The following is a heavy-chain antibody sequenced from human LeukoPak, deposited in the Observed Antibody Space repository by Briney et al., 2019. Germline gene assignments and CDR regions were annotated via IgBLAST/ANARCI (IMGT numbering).Heavy chain of an antibody. V-gene: IGHV4-39*01. CDR3: ARPVAVAGSYYFDS. J-gene: IGHJ4*02. CDR1: GGSVSSSSYY. D-gene: IGHD6-13*01. Sequence: PSETLSLTCTVSGGSVSSSSYYWGWIRQPPGKGLEWIGSIYYSGSTYYNPSLKSRVTISIDTSKNQFSLKLSSVSAADTAVYYCARPVAVAGSYYFDSWGKGTLVTVSS. CDR2: IYYSGST.